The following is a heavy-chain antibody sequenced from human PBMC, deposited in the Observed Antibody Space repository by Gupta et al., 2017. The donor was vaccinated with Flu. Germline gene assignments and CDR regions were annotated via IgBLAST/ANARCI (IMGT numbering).Heavy chain of an antibody. D-gene: IGHD2-15*01. Sequence: FSTYAINWVRQAPGQGLEWRGGIIPVFGPTNYAQKFQGRVTITADESTSTAYMEISSLRSEDTAVYYCARKGGGHCSGGSCYSFDFWGQGTLVTVSS. CDR2: IIPVFGPT. CDR3: ARKGGGHCSGGSCYSFDF. J-gene: IGHJ4*02. CDR1: FSTYA. V-gene: IGHV1-69*01.